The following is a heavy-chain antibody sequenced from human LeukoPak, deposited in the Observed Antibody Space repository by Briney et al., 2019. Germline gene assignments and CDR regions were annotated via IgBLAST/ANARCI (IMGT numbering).Heavy chain of an antibody. V-gene: IGHV4-39*01. CDR2: IYYSGST. Sequence: PSETLSLTCTVSGGSISSSSYYWGWIRQPPGKGLEWIGSIYYSGSTYYNPSLKSRVTISVDTSKNQFSLKLSSATAADTAVYYCARFGLDYYGPGSYYDDAFDIWGQGTMVTVPS. CDR1: GGSISSSSYY. CDR3: ARFGLDYYGPGSYYDDAFDI. D-gene: IGHD3-10*01. J-gene: IGHJ3*02.